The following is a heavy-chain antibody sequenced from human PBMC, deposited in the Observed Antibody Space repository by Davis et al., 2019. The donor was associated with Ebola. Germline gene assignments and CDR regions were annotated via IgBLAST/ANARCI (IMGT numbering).Heavy chain of an antibody. D-gene: IGHD1-26*01. J-gene: IGHJ4*02. V-gene: IGHV5-51*01. Sequence: GESLKISCKGSGYSFTNYWIGWVRQLPGKGLEWMGIIYPGDSDTRYSPSFQGQVTISADKSISTAYLQWSSLKASDTAMYYCARPPSGNYWYFEYWGQGTLVTVSS. CDR1: GYSFTNYW. CDR2: IYPGDSDT. CDR3: ARPPSGNYWYFEY.